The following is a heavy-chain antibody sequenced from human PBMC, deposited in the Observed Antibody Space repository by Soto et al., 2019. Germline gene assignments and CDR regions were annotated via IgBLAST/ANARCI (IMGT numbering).Heavy chain of an antibody. V-gene: IGHV3-30*18. D-gene: IGHD3-22*01. CDR2: ISYDGSNK. J-gene: IGHJ4*02. CDR1: GFTFSSFG. CDR3: AKDRALNHYDSSGYGYYFDY. Sequence: QVQLVESGGGVVQPGRSLRLSCAASGFTFSSFGMHWVRQAPGKGLEWVAVISYDGSNKYYADSVKGRFTISRDNSKKMLYLQMNSLRAEDTAVYYCAKDRALNHYDSSGYGYYFDYWGQGTLVTVSS.